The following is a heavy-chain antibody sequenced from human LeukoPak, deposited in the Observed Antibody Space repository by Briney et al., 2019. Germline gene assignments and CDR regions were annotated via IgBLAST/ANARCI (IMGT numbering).Heavy chain of an antibody. CDR3: ARVSPDSSAYVDS. Sequence: PSETLSLTCTVSGDSIRDYHCNWIRQSPGKGLEWIGNISYGGSPKYNPSLKSRVTLSVDTSKNQFSLKLTSATAADTAVYYCARVSPDSSAYVDSWGQGTLVTVSS. J-gene: IGHJ4*02. D-gene: IGHD3-22*01. CDR1: GDSIRDYH. V-gene: IGHV4-59*01. CDR2: ISYGGSP.